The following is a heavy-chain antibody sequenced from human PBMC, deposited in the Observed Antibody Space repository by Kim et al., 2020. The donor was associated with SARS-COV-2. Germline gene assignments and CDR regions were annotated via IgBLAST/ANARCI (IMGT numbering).Heavy chain of an antibody. CDR1: GGSISSNTHY. D-gene: IGHD1-26*01. J-gene: IGHJ5*02. Sequence: SETLSLTCSVSGGSISSNTHYWGWVRQSPGKGLEWIGSFYYTGPTYYNPSLKSRVGLSVDTSKNHFSLRLTSVSAADTAVYYCVRERKATVGATSFDPWG. V-gene: IGHV4-39*02. CDR3: VRERKATVGATSFDP. CDR2: FYYTGPT.